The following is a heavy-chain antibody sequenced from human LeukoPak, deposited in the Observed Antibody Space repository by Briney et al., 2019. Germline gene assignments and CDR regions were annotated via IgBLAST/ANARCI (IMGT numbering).Heavy chain of an antibody. CDR2: IKSTADGGTT. J-gene: IGHJ4*02. V-gene: IGHV3-15*01. CDR1: GFTFSDAW. D-gene: IGHD6-19*01. Sequence: GGSLRLSCAASGFTFSDAWMTWVRQAPGKGLEWVGHIKSTADGGTTDYAAPVKGRFTVPRDDSKNTLYLQMNSLKTEDTAVYYCISGGLVHDYWGQGTLVTVSS. CDR3: ISGGLVHDY.